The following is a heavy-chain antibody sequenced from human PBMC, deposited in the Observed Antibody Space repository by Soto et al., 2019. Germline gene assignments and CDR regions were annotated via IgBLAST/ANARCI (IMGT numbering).Heavy chain of an antibody. Sequence: QVQLQESGPGLVKPSETLSLTCTVSGDSIRSHHWSWIRQPPGEGLEWIGYIYYSGSTKYNPSLVSRAPISMDTSKNQFSLKLSSVSAADTAVYYCAERGGGYWGQGALVTVSS. D-gene: IGHD2-15*01. V-gene: IGHV4-59*11. CDR1: GDSIRSHH. CDR2: IYYSGST. J-gene: IGHJ4*02. CDR3: AERGGGY.